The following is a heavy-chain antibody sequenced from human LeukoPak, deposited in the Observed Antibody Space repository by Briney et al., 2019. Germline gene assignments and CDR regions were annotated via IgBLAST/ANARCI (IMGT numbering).Heavy chain of an antibody. CDR3: AKEYSSSRYFDY. D-gene: IGHD6-13*01. J-gene: IGHJ4*02. V-gene: IGHV3-30*18. CDR1: GFTFSSYG. CDR2: ISYDGSNK. Sequence: GRSLRLSCAASGFTFSSYGMHWVRQAPGKGLEWVAVISYDGSNKYYADSVKGRFTISRDNSKNTLYLQMNSLRAEDTAVYYCAKEYSSSRYFDYWGQGTLVTVSS.